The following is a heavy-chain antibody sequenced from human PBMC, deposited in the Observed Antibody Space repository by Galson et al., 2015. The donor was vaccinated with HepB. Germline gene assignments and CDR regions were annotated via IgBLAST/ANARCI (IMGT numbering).Heavy chain of an antibody. J-gene: IGHJ6*04. V-gene: IGHV3-48*02. D-gene: IGHD3-10*01. CDR3: TTGSGGSGSYFQPDV. CDR2: ISSSSSTI. CDR1: GFTFSSYS. Sequence: SLRLSCAASGFTFSSYSMNWVRQAPGKGLEWVSYISSSSSTIYYADSVKGRFTISRDNAKNSLYLQMNSLRDEDTAVYYCTTGSGGSGSYFQPDVWGKGTTVTVSS.